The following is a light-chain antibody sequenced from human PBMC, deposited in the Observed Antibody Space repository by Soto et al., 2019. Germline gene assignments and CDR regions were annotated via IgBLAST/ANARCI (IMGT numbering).Light chain of an antibody. CDR3: QQYDSSPVT. J-gene: IGKJ2*01. Sequence: IVLTQSPGTLSLSPGERATLSCGSSQSVSASYLAWYQQKPGQSPRLLIYGASRRATGIPDRFSAGGSGTDFNLTISRLEPEAVAVYYCQQYDSSPVTVGQGSKVEIK. CDR1: QSVSASY. CDR2: GAS. V-gene: IGKV3-20*01.